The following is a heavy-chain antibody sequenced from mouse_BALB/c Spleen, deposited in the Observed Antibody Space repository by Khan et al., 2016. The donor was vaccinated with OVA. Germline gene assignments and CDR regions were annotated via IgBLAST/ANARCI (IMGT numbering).Heavy chain of an antibody. D-gene: IGHD1-2*01. CDR1: GYSITSGYG. V-gene: IGHV3-2*02. J-gene: IGHJ2*01. Sequence: VQLKESGPGLVKPSQSLSLTCTVTGYSITSGYGGNWIRQFPGNKLEWMGYISYSGSTNYNPSLKSRISIIRDTSKNQFFLQLNSVTTEDTATYYCARTARIKYWGQGTTLTVSS. CDR3: ARTARIKY. CDR2: ISYSGST.